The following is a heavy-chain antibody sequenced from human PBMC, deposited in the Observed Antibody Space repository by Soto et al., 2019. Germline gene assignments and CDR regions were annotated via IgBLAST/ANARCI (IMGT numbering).Heavy chain of an antibody. Sequence: SETLSLTCAVSGGSISSGGYSWSWIRQPPGKGLEWIGYIYHSGSTYYNPSLKSRVTISVDRSKNQFSLKLSSVTAADTAVYYCASSALPNYGMDVWGQGTTVTVSS. D-gene: IGHD2-15*01. CDR2: IYHSGST. CDR1: GGSISSGGYS. V-gene: IGHV4-30-2*01. J-gene: IGHJ6*02. CDR3: ASSALPNYGMDV.